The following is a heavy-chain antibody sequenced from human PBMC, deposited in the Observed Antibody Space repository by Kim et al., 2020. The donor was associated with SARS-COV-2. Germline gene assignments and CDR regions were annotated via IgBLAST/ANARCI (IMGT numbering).Heavy chain of an antibody. V-gene: IGHV1-18*01. J-gene: IGHJ4*02. D-gene: IGHD6-19*01. CDR3: ARDRRIAVAGTFYY. Sequence: ASVKVSCKASGYTFTSYGISWVRQAPGQGLEWMGWISAYNGNTNYAQKLQGRVTMTTDTSTSTAYMELRSLRSDDTAVYYCARDRRIAVAGTFYYWGQGTLVTVSS. CDR1: GYTFTSYG. CDR2: ISAYNGNT.